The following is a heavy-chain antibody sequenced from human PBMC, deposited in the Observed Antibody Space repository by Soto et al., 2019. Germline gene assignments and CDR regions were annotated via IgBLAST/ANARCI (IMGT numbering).Heavy chain of an antibody. CDR2: IFYSGST. D-gene: IGHD4-17*01. V-gene: IGHV4-61*01. J-gene: IGHJ4*02. CDR3: ARVVYGDFDY. CDR1: GDSVSSGSHY. Sequence: QVQLQESGPGLVKPSETLSLTCIVSGDSVSSGSHYWSWIRQPPGKGLEWIGHIFYSGSTNYNPSLRSRVSISVDTSKNQFSLNLNSVTAADTAVYYCARVVYGDFDYWGQGPLVTVSS.